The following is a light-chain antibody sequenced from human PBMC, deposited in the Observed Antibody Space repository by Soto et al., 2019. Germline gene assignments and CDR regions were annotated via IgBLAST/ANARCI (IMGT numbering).Light chain of an antibody. Sequence: IGWPQSPATLSLSPGERATLSCRASQSVSSYLAWYQQKPGQAPRLLIYDASNRATGIPARFSGSGSGTDFTLTISSLEPEDFAVYYCQQRSDRVTFGGGTKVDIK. V-gene: IGKV3-11*01. CDR3: QQRSDRVT. J-gene: IGKJ4*01. CDR2: DAS. CDR1: QSVSSY.